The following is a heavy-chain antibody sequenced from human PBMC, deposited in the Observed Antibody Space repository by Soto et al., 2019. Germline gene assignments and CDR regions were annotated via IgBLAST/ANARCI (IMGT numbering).Heavy chain of an antibody. CDR1: GFTFSSYA. J-gene: IGHJ4*02. D-gene: IGHD2-21*02. V-gene: IGHV3-30-3*01. Sequence: GGSLILSCAASGFTFSSYAMHWVRQAPGKGLEWVAVISYDGSNKYYADSVKGRFTISRDNSKNTLYLQMNSLRAEDTAVYYCARASLVTAIPFAYWGQGTLVTVSS. CDR2: ISYDGSNK. CDR3: ARASLVTAIPFAY.